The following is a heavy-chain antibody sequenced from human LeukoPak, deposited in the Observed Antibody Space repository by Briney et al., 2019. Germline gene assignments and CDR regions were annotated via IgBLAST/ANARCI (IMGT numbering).Heavy chain of an antibody. J-gene: IGHJ4*02. D-gene: IGHD1-1*01. Sequence: SETLSLTCTVSGGSINNYYWSWIRQPAGKGLEWIGRIYTTGSTNYNPSLKSRVTMSVDTSKNQFSLKLSSVTAADTAVYYCARDRGTWNDDGFDYWGQGTLVTVSS. CDR1: GGSINNYY. CDR2: IYTTGST. CDR3: ARDRGTWNDDGFDY. V-gene: IGHV4-4*07.